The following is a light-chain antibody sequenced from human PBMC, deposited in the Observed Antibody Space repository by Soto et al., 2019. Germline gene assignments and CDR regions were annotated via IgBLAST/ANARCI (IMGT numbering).Light chain of an antibody. J-gene: IGLJ2*01. Sequence: QSVLTQPASVSGSPGQSITISCTGPSSDVSNYNYVSWYQQHPGKAPKLMIYEVSYRPSGVSNRFSGSKSGNTASLTISGLQAEDEADYYCSSYTTSSNLYVVFGGGTKLTVL. CDR2: EVS. V-gene: IGLV2-14*01. CDR1: SSDVSNYNY. CDR3: SSYTTSSNLYVV.